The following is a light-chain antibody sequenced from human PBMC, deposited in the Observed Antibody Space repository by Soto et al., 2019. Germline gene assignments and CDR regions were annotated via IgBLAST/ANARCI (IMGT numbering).Light chain of an antibody. V-gene: IGKV4-1*01. CDR1: QSVLYSSNNKNY. CDR2: WAS. CDR3: QQYYSTRLT. Sequence: DIVMTQSPDSLAVSLGERATINCKSSQSVLYSSNNKNYLAWYQQKPGQPPKLLIYWASTRESGVPDRFSGSGSGTDFTLTISSLQAEDVAVYYCQQYYSTRLTFGGGIKVDI. J-gene: IGKJ4*01.